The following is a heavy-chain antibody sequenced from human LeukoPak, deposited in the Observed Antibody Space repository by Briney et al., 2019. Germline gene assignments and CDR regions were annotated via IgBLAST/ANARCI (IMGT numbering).Heavy chain of an antibody. Sequence: SQTLSLTCAISGDSVSSNSVTWNWIRQSPSRGLEWLGRTYYRSKWYNDYAVSVKSRITINPDTSKNQFSLQLSSVTPEDTAVYYCARGDISWFDPWGQGTLVTVSS. CDR1: GDSVSSNSVT. J-gene: IGHJ5*02. D-gene: IGHD2-15*01. CDR2: TYYRSKWYN. V-gene: IGHV6-1*01. CDR3: ARGDISWFDP.